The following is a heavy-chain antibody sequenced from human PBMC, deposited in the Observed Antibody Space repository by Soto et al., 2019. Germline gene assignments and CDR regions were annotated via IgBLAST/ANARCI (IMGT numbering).Heavy chain of an antibody. CDR2: IVPMFGTS. J-gene: IGHJ4*02. V-gene: IGHV1-69*06. Sequence: ERLVQSGAEVRKPGSSVKVSCKVTGGTSTRYAINWVRQAHGQGLEWMGGIVPMFGTSKYAQKFQGRVTITADTSTNIAYMELRSLRSEDTAVYYCNSGSEYDFWSGYLWGQGTLVSVSS. D-gene: IGHD3-3*01. CDR1: GGTSTRYA. CDR3: NSGSEYDFWSGYL.